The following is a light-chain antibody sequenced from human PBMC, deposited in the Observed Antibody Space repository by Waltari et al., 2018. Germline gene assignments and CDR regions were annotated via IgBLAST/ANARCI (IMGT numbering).Light chain of an antibody. Sequence: DIQMTQSPSSLSASVGARVTITCRASQRISNFLNWYQQKPGKAPKLLIYAASSLQSGVPSRFSASGSGTDFTLTISSLQPEDFATYFCQQSYSSLYTFGQGTKLEI. V-gene: IGKV1-39*01. J-gene: IGKJ2*01. CDR1: QRISNF. CDR2: AAS. CDR3: QQSYSSLYT.